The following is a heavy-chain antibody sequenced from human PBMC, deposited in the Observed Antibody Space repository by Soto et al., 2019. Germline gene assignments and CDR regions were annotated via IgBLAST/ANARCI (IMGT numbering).Heavy chain of an antibody. Sequence: QVQLVESGGGVVQPGASLRLFCTASGFMFSAYAMLWVRQAPGKGLEWVAAMSYDGTNTYYADSVKGRFTISRDNSKNTLFLQMSSLTADDSAVYYCARDPSPYTSGWYGIDFWGLGTLVTVSS. V-gene: IGHV3-30-3*01. J-gene: IGHJ4*01. D-gene: IGHD6-19*01. CDR3: ARDPSPYTSGWYGIDF. CDR1: GFMFSAYA. CDR2: MSYDGTNT.